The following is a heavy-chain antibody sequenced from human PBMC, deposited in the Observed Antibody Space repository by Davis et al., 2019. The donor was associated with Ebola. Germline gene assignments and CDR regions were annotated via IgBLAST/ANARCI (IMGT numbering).Heavy chain of an antibody. Sequence: PGGSLRLSCAASGFTFSSYWMHWVRQAPGKGLVWVSRINSDGSSTSYADSVKGRFTISRDNAKNTLYLQMNSLRAEDTAVYYCARYSPQMVDATRYAFDIWGQGTMVTVSS. CDR2: INSDGSST. CDR1: GFTFSSYW. V-gene: IGHV3-74*01. D-gene: IGHD2-15*01. J-gene: IGHJ3*02. CDR3: ARYSPQMVDATRYAFDI.